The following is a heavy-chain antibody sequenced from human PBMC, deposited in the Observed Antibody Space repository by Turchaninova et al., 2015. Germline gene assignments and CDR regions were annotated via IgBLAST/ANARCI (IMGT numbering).Heavy chain of an antibody. D-gene: IGHD3-10*01. Sequence: QVTLRESGPALVKPTQTLTLPFPFTGISLRTSGMGVSWIRQPPGKALEWLALIDWDDDKYYSTSLKTRLTISKDTSKNQVVLTMTNMDPVDTATYHCARINNYYGSGSPPYYFDYWGQGTLVTVSS. CDR3: ARINNYYGSGSPPYYFDY. J-gene: IGHJ4*02. CDR1: GISLRTSGMG. V-gene: IGHV2-70*01. CDR2: IDWDDDK.